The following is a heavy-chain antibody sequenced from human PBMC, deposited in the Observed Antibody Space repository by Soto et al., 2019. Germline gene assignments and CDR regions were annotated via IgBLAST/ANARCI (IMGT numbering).Heavy chain of an antibody. D-gene: IGHD3-10*01. J-gene: IGHJ4*02. V-gene: IGHV4-59*08. CDR2: IHSGST. CDR1: GGSISSDY. Sequence: QVQLQESGPGLVKPSGTLSLTCTVSGGSISSDYWNWIRQPPGKGLEWIGYIHSGSTNYNASLRSRVSLSVATSKNRFSLKLSSVTAADTAVYFCASHDGSRSTDYWGQGTLVTVSS. CDR3: ASHDGSRSTDY.